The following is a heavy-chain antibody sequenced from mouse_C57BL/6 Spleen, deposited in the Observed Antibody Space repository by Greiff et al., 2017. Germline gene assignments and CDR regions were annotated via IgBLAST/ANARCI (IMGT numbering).Heavy chain of an antibody. CDR1: GYTFTDYE. D-gene: IGHD1-1*01. CDR3: TRRRAVVARDAMDY. J-gene: IGHJ4*01. CDR2: IDPETGGT. Sequence: VQLQQSGAELVRPGASVTLSCKASGYTFTDYEMHWVKQTPVHGLEWIGAIDPETGGTAYNQKFKGKAILTADKSSSTAYIELRSLTSEDSAVYYCTRRRAVVARDAMDYWGQGTSVTVSS. V-gene: IGHV1-15*01.